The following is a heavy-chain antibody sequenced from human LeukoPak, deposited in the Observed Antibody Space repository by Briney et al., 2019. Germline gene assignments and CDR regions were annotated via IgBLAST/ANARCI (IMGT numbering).Heavy chain of an antibody. J-gene: IGHJ5*02. V-gene: IGHV3-74*01. CDR1: GFTFSSNW. D-gene: IGHD2-15*01. CDR2: INSDGSDT. CDR3: ARGGYCSRSSCFERDWLDP. Sequence: PGGSLRLSCAASGFTFSSNWMHWVRQGPGKGLVWVSRINSDGSDTNYADSVKGRFTISRDNTKNALYLQMNTLRAEDTAVYYCARGGYCSRSSCFERDWLDPWGQGTLVTVSS.